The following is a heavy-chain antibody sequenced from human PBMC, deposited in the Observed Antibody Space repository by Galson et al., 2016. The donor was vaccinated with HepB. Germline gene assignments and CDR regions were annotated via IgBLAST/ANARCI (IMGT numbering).Heavy chain of an antibody. J-gene: IGHJ2*01. D-gene: IGHD6-6*01. CDR1: GFTFSSYA. CDR2: IGKAGDT. V-gene: IGHV3-13*04. CDR3: VRGAARPGDWYFDL. Sequence: SLSLSCEASGFTFSSYAMHWVRQAPRKGLEWVSTIGKAGDTYYQRPVKGRFTLSRDNAKNSLYLQRNSLSAGDTAVYYWVRGAARPGDWYFDLWGRGTLVTVSS.